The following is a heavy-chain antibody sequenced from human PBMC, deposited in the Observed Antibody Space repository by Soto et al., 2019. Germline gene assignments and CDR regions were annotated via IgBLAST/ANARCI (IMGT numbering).Heavy chain of an antibody. D-gene: IGHD3-9*01. Sequence: QVQLVQSGAEVKKPGASVNVACKASGYTFSKYAIQWVRQAPGQRLEYMGWINAGNGDTRYSQKFQGRVTITRDTSATTAYMELSSLRSEDTAVYYCASDGYDILTGYFPYWGQGTLVTVSS. CDR3: ASDGYDILTGYFPY. CDR2: INAGNGDT. J-gene: IGHJ4*02. V-gene: IGHV1-3*01. CDR1: GYTFSKYA.